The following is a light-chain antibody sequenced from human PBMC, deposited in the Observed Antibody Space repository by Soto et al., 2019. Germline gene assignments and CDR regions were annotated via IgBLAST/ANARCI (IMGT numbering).Light chain of an antibody. J-gene: IGLJ2*01. Sequence: QSALTQPASVSGSPGQSITISCTGTSSDVGGYNYVSWYQQHPGKAPKLMIYDVSNRPSGVSNRFPGSKSGNTASLTISGLQAEDEADYYCSSFTSSTTPVFGGGTKVTVL. CDR3: SSFTSSTTPV. V-gene: IGLV2-14*01. CDR1: SSDVGGYNY. CDR2: DVS.